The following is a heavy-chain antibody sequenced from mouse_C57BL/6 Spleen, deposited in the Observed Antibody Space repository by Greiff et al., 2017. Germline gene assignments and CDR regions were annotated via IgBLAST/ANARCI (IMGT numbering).Heavy chain of an antibody. D-gene: IGHD1-1*01. CDR2: IYPRDGST. CDR1: GYTFTDHT. J-gene: IGHJ4*01. Sequence: QVQLQQSDAELVKPGASVKISCKASGYTFTDHTIHWMKQRPEQGLEWIGYIYPRDGSTKYNEKFKGKATLTADKSSSTAYMQLNSLTSEDSAVYFWGRYYGSFAMDYWGQGTSVTVSS. CDR3: GRYYGSFAMDY. V-gene: IGHV1-78*01.